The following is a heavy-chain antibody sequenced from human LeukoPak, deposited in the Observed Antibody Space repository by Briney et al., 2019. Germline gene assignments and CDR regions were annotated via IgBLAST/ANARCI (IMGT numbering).Heavy chain of an antibody. J-gene: IGHJ4*02. D-gene: IGHD2-15*01. V-gene: IGHV3-23*01. CDR3: VKKTGDIVVVVAATLGY. CDR2: ISGSGGST. Sequence: GGSLRLSCAASGFTFSSYAMSWVRQAPGKGLEWVSSISGSGGSTYYADSVKGRFTISRDNSKNTLYLQMNSLRAEDTAVYYCVKKTGDIVVVVAATLGYWGQGTLVTVSS. CDR1: GFTFSSYA.